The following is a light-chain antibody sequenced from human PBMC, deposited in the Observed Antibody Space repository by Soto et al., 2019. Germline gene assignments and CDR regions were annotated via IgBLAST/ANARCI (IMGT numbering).Light chain of an antibody. V-gene: IGKV2-28*01. CDR3: MQALQVPVT. CDR1: QSLLHSNAYNY. J-gene: IGKJ5*01. CDR2: LAS. Sequence: DILMTQSPLSLPVTPGEPASISCRSNQSLLHSNAYNYLDWYLQKPGQSPQRLFYLASGRASGVPDRFSGSGSGTDFTLSISTVEAGDVGVYYCMQALQVPVTFGQGTRLEIK.